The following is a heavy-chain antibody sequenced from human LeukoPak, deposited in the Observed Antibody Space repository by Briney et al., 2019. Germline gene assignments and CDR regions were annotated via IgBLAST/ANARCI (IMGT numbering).Heavy chain of an antibody. CDR2: INHTGST. CDR3: ASKYYDFWSGYRDY. V-gene: IGHV4-34*01. Sequence: SETLSLTCAVYGGSFSSYYWSWIRQPPGKGLEWIGEINHTGSTNYNPSLKSRVTISVDTSKNQFSLKLSSVTAADTAVYYCASKYYDFWSGYRDYWGQGTLVTVSS. D-gene: IGHD3-3*01. J-gene: IGHJ4*02. CDR1: GGSFSSYY.